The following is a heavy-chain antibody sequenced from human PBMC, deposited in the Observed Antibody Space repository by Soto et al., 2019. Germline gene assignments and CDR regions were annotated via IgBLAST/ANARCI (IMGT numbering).Heavy chain of an antibody. J-gene: IGHJ6*02. Sequence: GALVELCCKESGLTLASSAGRWVRHDKRQRLEWIGWIVVGSGNTNYAQKFQERVTITRDMSTSTAYMELSSLRSEDTAVYYCAAPDGSAVTTSNGWYYYYGMDVWGQGTTVTVSS. D-gene: IGHD4-17*01. CDR2: IVVGSGNT. V-gene: IGHV1-58*01. CDR3: AAPDGSAVTTSNGWYYYYGMDV. CDR1: GLTLASSA.